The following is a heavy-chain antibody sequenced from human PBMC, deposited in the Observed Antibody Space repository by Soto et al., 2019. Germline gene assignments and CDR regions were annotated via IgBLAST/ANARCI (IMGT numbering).Heavy chain of an antibody. CDR3: ARSYIWGYLDY. Sequence: PGGALRLSCEASGFTFNHYAIHWVRQAPGKGLEWVAVVSYDGSTKYYADSVKGRFTSSRDNSKNTLYLQMNSLYTEDTAVYYCARSYIWGYLDYWGQGTLVTVSS. CDR1: GFTFNHYA. CDR2: VSYDGSTK. V-gene: IGHV3-30-3*01. J-gene: IGHJ4*02. D-gene: IGHD3-16*01.